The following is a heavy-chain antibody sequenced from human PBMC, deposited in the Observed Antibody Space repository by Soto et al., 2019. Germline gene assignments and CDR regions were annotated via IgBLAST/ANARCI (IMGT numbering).Heavy chain of an antibody. Sequence: QLQLQESGPGLVKPSETLSLTCTVSGGSISSSSYYWGWIRQPPGKGLEWIGSIYYSGSNYYNPSLKSRVTRSVDTSKNQFSLKLSSVTAADTAVYYCARRGSSGWYPRYYYGMDVWGQGTTVTVSS. D-gene: IGHD6-13*01. CDR1: GGSISSSSYY. CDR3: ARRGSSGWYPRYYYGMDV. J-gene: IGHJ6*02. V-gene: IGHV4-39*01. CDR2: IYYSGSN.